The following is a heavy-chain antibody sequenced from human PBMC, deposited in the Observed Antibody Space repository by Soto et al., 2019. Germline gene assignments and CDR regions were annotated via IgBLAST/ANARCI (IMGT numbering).Heavy chain of an antibody. CDR1: GFTFSSYS. V-gene: IGHV3-21*01. D-gene: IGHD2-15*01. CDR2: ISSSSSYI. Sequence: EVQLVESGGGLVQPGGSLRLSCAASGFTFSSYSMNWVRQAPGKGLEWVSSISSSSSYIYYADSVKGRFTISRDNAKNSLYLQMNSLRAEDTAVYYCARDRVVVAAFDYWGQGTLVTVSS. CDR3: ARDRVVVAAFDY. J-gene: IGHJ4*02.